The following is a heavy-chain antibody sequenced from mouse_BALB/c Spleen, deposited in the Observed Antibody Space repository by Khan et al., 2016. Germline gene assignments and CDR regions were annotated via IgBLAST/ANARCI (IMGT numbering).Heavy chain of an antibody. V-gene: IGHV3-2*02. J-gene: IGHJ1*01. D-gene: IGHD4-1*01. CDR2: ISFSGPT. CDR3: AGSNCVQDI. CDR1: GYSITSDYT. Sequence: EVQLQESGPGLVKPSQSLSLTCTVTGYSITSDYTWNWIRQFPGNRLEWMGYISFSGPTTYSPFLKSRISITRDTSKNTFFLQLNSVTSEDTATYYCAGSNCVQDIWGAGTTLTVSS.